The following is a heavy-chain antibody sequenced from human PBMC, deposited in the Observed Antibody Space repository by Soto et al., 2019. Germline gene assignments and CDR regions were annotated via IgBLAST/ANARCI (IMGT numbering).Heavy chain of an antibody. CDR3: ARDWAQAADGMDV. Sequence: GGSLRLSCAASGFTVSSNYMSWVRQAPGKGLEWVSVIYSGGSTYYADSVKGRFTISRDNSKNTLYLQMNSLRAEDTAVYYCARDWAQAADGMDVWGQGTTVTVSS. CDR2: IYSGGST. J-gene: IGHJ6*02. D-gene: IGHD3-16*01. V-gene: IGHV3-66*01. CDR1: GFTVSSNY.